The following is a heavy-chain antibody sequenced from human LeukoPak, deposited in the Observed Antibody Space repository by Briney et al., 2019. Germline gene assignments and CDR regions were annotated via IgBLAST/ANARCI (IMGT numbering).Heavy chain of an antibody. CDR1: GGSISSGSYY. Sequence: SQTLSLTCTVFGGSISSGSYYWSWIRQPAGKGLEWIGRIYTSGSTNYNPSLKSRVTMSVDTSKNQFSLKLSSVTAADTAVYYCAREGGGRQLWPYYFDYWGQGTLVTVSS. D-gene: IGHD5-18*01. CDR3: AREGGGRQLWPYYFDY. CDR2: IYTSGST. J-gene: IGHJ4*02. V-gene: IGHV4-61*02.